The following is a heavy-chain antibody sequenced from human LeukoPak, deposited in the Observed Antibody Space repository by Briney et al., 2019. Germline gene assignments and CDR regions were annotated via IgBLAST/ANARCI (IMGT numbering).Heavy chain of an antibody. CDR3: ARFIAVAGINWYFDL. D-gene: IGHD6-19*01. J-gene: IGHJ2*01. CDR1: GGSISSYY. Sequence: PSETLSLTCTVSGGSISSYYWSWNRQPAGKGLEWIGRIYTSGSTNYNPSLKSRVTMSVDTSKNQFSLKLSSVTAADTAVYYCARFIAVAGINWYFDLWGRGTLVTVSS. V-gene: IGHV4-4*07. CDR2: IYTSGST.